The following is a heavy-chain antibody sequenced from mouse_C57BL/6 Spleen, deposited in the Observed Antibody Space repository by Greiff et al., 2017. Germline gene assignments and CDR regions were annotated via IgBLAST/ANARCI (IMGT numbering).Heavy chain of an antibody. CDR2: ISYDGSN. Sequence: EVKLVESGPGLVKPSQSLSLTCSVTGYSITSGYYWNWIRQFPGNKLEWMGYISYDGSNNYNPSLKNRISITRDTSKNQFFLKLNSVTTEDTATYYCARDPPTVGAFDYWGQGTTLTVSS. D-gene: IGHD1-1*01. J-gene: IGHJ2*01. CDR3: ARDPPTVGAFDY. V-gene: IGHV3-6*01. CDR1: GYSITSGYY.